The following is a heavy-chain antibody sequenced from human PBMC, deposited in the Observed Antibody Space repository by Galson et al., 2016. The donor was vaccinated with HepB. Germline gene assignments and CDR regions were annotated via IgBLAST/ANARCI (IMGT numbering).Heavy chain of an antibody. CDR2: ISAAGGST. V-gene: IGHV3-23*01. CDR1: GFPFSDYW. Sequence: SLRLSCAASGFPFSDYWMTWVRQAPGKGLDWDSAISAAGGSTNYADSVKGRFAISRDNSKNTLYLQMNSLRAEDTAVYYCAKGLGARKIPIDYWGQGTLVTVSS. J-gene: IGHJ4*02. D-gene: IGHD1-26*01. CDR3: AKGLGARKIPIDY.